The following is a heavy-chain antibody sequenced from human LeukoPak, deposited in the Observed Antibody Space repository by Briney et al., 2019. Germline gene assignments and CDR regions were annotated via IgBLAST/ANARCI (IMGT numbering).Heavy chain of an antibody. CDR2: INPNTGGT. CDR1: GYTLTGYY. CDR3: ATSSGYYVGYIQY. D-gene: IGHD3-22*01. V-gene: IGHV1-2*06. Sequence: ASVKVSCKASGYTLTGYYMHWVRQAPGQGLEWMGRINPNTGGTNYAQKFQGRVTMTRDTSISTAYMELRSDDTAVYYCATSSGYYVGYIQYWGQGTLVTVSS. J-gene: IGHJ1*01.